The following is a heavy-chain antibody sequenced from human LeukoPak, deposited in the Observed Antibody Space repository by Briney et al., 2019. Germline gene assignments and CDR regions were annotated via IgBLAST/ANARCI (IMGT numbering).Heavy chain of an antibody. Sequence: PGGSLRLSCAASEFTFSTYAMSWVRQAPGKGLEWVSSISASVSSTYYADSVNGRFTVSRDNSKNTLYLQMNSLRVEDMAIYYCVKDWRRPDQCGGDCLDHWGQGTLVTVTS. CDR1: EFTFSTYA. CDR2: ISASVSST. CDR3: VKDWRRPDQCGGDCLDH. V-gene: IGHV3-23*01. J-gene: IGHJ5*02. D-gene: IGHD2-21*02.